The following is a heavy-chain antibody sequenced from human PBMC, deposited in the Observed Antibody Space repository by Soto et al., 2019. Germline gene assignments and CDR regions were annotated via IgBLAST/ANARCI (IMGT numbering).Heavy chain of an antibody. CDR1: GYTFTEYY. CDR3: ARGREWGATTYFDY. V-gene: IGHV1-2*04. D-gene: IGHD5-12*01. J-gene: IGHJ4*02. Sequence: ASVKVSCKASGYTFTEYYMHWVRQAPGQGLEWMGWINPNSGGTNYAQKFQGWVTMTRDTSISTAYMELSRLKSDDTAIYYCARGREWGATTYFDYWGQGALVTVSS. CDR2: INPNSGGT.